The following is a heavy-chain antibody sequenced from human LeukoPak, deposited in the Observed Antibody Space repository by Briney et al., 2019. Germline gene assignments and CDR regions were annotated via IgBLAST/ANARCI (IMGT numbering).Heavy chain of an antibody. CDR2: ISSTSGSTI. V-gene: IGHV3-48*03. D-gene: IGHD1-26*01. CDR1: GFTFSSYE. CDR3: ARGIESSGSYYTCFDY. J-gene: IGHJ4*02. Sequence: PGGSLRLSCAASGFTFSSYEMNWVRQAPGKGLEWVSYISSTSGSTIYYADSVKGRFTISRDKSKNTLYLQMNSLRAEDTAVYYCARGIESSGSYYTCFDYWGQGTLVTVSS.